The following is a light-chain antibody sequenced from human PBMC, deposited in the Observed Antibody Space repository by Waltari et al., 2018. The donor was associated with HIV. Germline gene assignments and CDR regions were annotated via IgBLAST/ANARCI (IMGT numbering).Light chain of an antibody. Sequence: DIVMTQSPDSLVVSLGERATINCKSSQSVLYSSNNKNYLAWYQQKLGQPPKLLIYWASTRESGVPDRFNGSGSGTDFTLTISSLQAEDVAVYYCQQYYSTPLTFGQGTKVEIK. J-gene: IGKJ1*01. CDR2: WAS. CDR1: QSVLYSSNNKNY. V-gene: IGKV4-1*01. CDR3: QQYYSTPLT.